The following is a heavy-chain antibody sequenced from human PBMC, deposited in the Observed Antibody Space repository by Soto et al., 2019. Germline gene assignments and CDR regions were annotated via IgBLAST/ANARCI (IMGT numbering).Heavy chain of an antibody. J-gene: IGHJ4*02. CDR3: ARVAFEGAAAYYFDY. Sequence: PSETLSLTCSVSGGSISSGGYYWSWIRQHPGKGLEWIGYIYYSGSTYYNPSLKSRVTISVDTSKNQFSLKLSSVTAADTAVYYCARVAFEGAAAYYFDYWGQGTLVTVSS. V-gene: IGHV4-31*03. D-gene: IGHD6-13*01. CDR1: GGSISSGGYY. CDR2: IYYSGST.